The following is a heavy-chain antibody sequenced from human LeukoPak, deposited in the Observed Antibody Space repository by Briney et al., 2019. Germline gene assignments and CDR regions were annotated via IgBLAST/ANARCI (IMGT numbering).Heavy chain of an antibody. Sequence: GSSVKVSCKASGGTFSSYAISWVRQAPGQGLEWMGGIIPIFGTANYAQKFQGRVTITADKSTSTAYMELSSLRSEDTAVYYCARDLLNLWLRPHYYMDVWGKGTTVTISS. CDR3: ARDLLNLWLRPHYYMDV. CDR1: GGTFSSYA. J-gene: IGHJ6*03. D-gene: IGHD3-10*01. CDR2: IIPIFGTA. V-gene: IGHV1-69*06.